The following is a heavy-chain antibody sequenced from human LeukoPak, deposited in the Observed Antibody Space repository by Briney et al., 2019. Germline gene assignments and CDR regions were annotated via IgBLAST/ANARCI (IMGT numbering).Heavy chain of an antibody. V-gene: IGHV4-59*01. J-gene: IGHJ4*02. CDR3: ARAGLDTAMVTPFDY. CDR2: IHYSGST. CDR1: GGSISSYY. D-gene: IGHD5-18*01. Sequence: SETLSLTCTVSGGSISSYYWSWIRQPPGKGLEWIGYIHYSGSTNYNPSLKSRVTISVDTSKNQFSLKLSSVTAADTAVYYCARAGLDTAMVTPFDYWGQGTLVTVSS.